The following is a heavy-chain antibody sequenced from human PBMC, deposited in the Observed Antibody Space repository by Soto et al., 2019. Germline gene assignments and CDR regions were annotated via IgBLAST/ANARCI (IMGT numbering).Heavy chain of an antibody. J-gene: IGHJ4*02. CDR2: IYYSGST. D-gene: IGHD3-10*01. V-gene: IGHV4-59*01. CDR3: ARASSHYGSGSPIDY. CDR1: GGSISSYY. Sequence: SETLSLTCTVSGGSISSYYWSWIRQPPGKGLEWIGYIYYSGSTNYNPSLKSRVTISVDTSKNQFSLKLSSVTAADTAVYYCARASSHYGSGSPIDYWGQGTLVTVSS.